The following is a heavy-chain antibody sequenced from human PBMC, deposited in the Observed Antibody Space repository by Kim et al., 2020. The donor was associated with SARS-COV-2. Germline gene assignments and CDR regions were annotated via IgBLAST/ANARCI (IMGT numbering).Heavy chain of an antibody. Sequence: GGSLRLSCAASGLTFSTYWMHWVRQAPGKGLVWVSRINTDGSSTSYADSVKGRFTISRDNAKNTLYLQMNSLRAEDTAVYYCARGGYFHGSGSPNWFDPWGQGTLVTVSS. CDR3: ARGGYFHGSGSPNWFDP. V-gene: IGHV3-74*01. CDR1: GLTFSTYW. D-gene: IGHD3-10*01. CDR2: INTDGSST. J-gene: IGHJ5*02.